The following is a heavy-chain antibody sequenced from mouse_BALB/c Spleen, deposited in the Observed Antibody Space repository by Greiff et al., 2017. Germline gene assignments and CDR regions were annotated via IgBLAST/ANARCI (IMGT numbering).Heavy chain of an antibody. Sequence: EVQLQQSGAELVRPGALVKLSCKASGFNIKDYYMHWVKQRPEQGLEWIGWIDPENGNTIYDPKFQGKASITADTSSNTAYLQLSSLTSEDTAVYYCVTIYYVKDYAMDYWGQGTSVTVSS. J-gene: IGHJ4*01. CDR3: VTIYYVKDYAMDY. V-gene: IGHV14-1*02. D-gene: IGHD2-1*01. CDR1: GFNIKDYY. CDR2: IDPENGNT.